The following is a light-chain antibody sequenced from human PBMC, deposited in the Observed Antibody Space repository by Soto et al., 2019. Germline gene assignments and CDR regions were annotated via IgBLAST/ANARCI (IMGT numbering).Light chain of an antibody. CDR1: QSVSSY. Sequence: EIVLTQSPATLSLSPGERATLSCRASQSVSSYLAWYQQKPGQAPRLLIYDASNRATGIPARFSGSGSGTDFTVTITSLEPEDFAVYYCQQRSDWPLITFGQGTRPEIK. V-gene: IGKV3-11*01. CDR2: DAS. J-gene: IGKJ5*01. CDR3: QQRSDWPLIT.